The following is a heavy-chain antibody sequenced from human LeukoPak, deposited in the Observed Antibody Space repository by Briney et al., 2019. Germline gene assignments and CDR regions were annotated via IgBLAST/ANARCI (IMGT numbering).Heavy chain of an antibody. CDR1: GGSFSGYY. J-gene: IGHJ4*02. CDR2: INHSGST. CDR3: ATLKR. V-gene: IGHV4-34*01. Sequence: SETLSVTCAVYGGSFSGYYWSWIRQPPGKGLEWIGEINHSGSTNYNPSLKSRVTISVDTSKNQFSLKLSSVTAADTAVYYCATLKRWGQGTLVTVSS.